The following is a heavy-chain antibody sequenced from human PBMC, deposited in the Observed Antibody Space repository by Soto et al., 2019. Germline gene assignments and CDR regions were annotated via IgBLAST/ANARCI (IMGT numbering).Heavy chain of an antibody. CDR1: GFTFSSYS. V-gene: IGHV3-48*01. D-gene: IGHD5-12*01. J-gene: IGHJ6*03. CDR3: ARAARVATIRDTLYYDYMEV. CDR2: ISSSSSTI. Sequence: EVQLVESGGGLVQPGGSLRLSCAASGFTFSSYSMNWVHQAPGTGLEWVSYISSSSSTIYYADSVKGRFTISRDNAKNSLYLQMNSLRAEDTAVYYCARAARVATIRDTLYYDYMEVCGKGPTVTVSS.